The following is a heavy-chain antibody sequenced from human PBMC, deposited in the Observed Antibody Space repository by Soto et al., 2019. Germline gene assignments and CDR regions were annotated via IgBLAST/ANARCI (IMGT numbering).Heavy chain of an antibody. CDR3: VRAILLWFGELSVGDY. V-gene: IGHV1-18*01. CDR2: ISAYNGNT. CDR1: GYTFTSYG. J-gene: IGHJ4*02. Sequence: GASVKVSCKASGYTFTSYGISWVRQAPGQGLEWMGWISAYNGNTNYAQMLQGRVAMTTDTSTSTADMELRSLRSDDTAVYYCVRAILLWFGELSVGDYWGQGALVTVSS. D-gene: IGHD3-10*01.